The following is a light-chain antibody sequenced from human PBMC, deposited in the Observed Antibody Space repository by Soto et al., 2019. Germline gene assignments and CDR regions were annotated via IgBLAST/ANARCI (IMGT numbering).Light chain of an antibody. V-gene: IGLV2-14*01. Sequence: QSALTQPASVSGSPGQSITISCTGTSSDVGGYNYVSWYQQQSGKAPKLMIHEVSNRPSGVSNRLSGSKSGNTASLTISGLQAEDEADYYCSSYTSSRAYVFGIGTKGTVL. CDR2: EVS. CDR1: SSDVGGYNY. J-gene: IGLJ1*01. CDR3: SSYTSSRAYV.